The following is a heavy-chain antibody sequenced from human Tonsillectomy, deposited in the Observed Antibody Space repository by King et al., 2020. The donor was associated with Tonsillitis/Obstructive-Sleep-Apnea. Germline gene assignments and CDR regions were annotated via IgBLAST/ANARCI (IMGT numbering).Heavy chain of an antibody. Sequence: VQLVESGGGLVKPGGSLRLSCAASGFTFSDYYMIWIRQAPGKGLEWTSYISSTSSYTNYADSVKGRFTISRDNAKNSLYLQMNSLRAEDTAVYCCARGDYGDPYSYGMDVWGQGTTVTVSS. V-gene: IGHV3-11*06. CDR1: GFTFSDYY. CDR2: ISSTSSYT. D-gene: IGHD4-17*01. CDR3: ARGDYGDPYSYGMDV. J-gene: IGHJ6*02.